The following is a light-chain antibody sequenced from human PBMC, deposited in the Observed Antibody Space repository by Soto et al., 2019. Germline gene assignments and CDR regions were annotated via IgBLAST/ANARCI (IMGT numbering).Light chain of an antibody. Sequence: QSALTQPASVSGSPGQSITISCTGTSSDVGGYKFVSWYQQHPGTAPKPIIYEVSNRPSGVSHRFSGSKSGNTATLTISWLQAEDEADYYCSSYTTTSTLEVFGGGTQLTVL. J-gene: IGLJ3*02. CDR2: EVS. CDR1: SSDVGGYKF. V-gene: IGLV2-14*01. CDR3: SSYTTTSTLEV.